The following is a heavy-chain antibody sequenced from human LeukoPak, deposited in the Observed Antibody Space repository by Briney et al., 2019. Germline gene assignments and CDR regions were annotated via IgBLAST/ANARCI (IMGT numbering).Heavy chain of an antibody. J-gene: IGHJ6*02. CDR3: ASGPYSSGWYYYYGMDV. CDR2: ISAYNGNT. CDR1: GYTFTSYG. Sequence: ASVKVSCKASGYTFTSYGISWVQQAPGQGLEWMGWISAYNGNTNYAQKLQGRVTMTTDTSTSTAYMELRSLRSDDTAVYYCASGPYSSGWYYYYGMDVWGQGTTVTVSS. V-gene: IGHV1-18*01. D-gene: IGHD6-19*01.